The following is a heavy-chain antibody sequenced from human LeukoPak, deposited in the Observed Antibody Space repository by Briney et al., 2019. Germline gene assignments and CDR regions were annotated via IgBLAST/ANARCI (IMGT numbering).Heavy chain of an antibody. D-gene: IGHD6-6*01. CDR3: ATDRAARLIFDY. V-gene: IGHV1-24*01. J-gene: IGHJ4*02. CDR2: FDPEDGET. Sequence: ASVEVSCKVSGYTLTELSMHWVRQAPGKGLEWMGGFDPEDGETIYAQKFQGRVTMTEDTSTDTAYMELSSLRSEDTAVYYCATDRAARLIFDYWGQGTLVTVSS. CDR1: GYTLTELS.